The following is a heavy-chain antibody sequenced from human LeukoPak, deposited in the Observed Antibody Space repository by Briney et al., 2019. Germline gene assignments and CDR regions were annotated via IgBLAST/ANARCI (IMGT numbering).Heavy chain of an antibody. CDR1: GFTFSSYW. CDR2: IKQDGSEK. Sequence: GGSLRLSCAASGFTFSSYWMSWVRQAPGKGLEWVANIKQDGSEKYYVDSVKGRFTISRDNSKNTLYLQMNSLRAEDTAVYYCAKMLGGWYRYWGQGTLVTVSS. V-gene: IGHV3-7*01. D-gene: IGHD6-19*01. CDR3: AKMLGGWYRY. J-gene: IGHJ4*02.